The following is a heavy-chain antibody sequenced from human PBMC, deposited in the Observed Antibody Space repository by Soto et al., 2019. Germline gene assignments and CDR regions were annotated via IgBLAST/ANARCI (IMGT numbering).Heavy chain of an antibody. CDR3: ARVQDSSGYTAFDI. Sequence: ASVKVSFAASGSTFTSYGIIWVRQAPGQGLEWMGWISAYNGNTNYAQKLQGRVTMTTDTSTSTAYMELRSLRSDDTAVYYCARVQDSSGYTAFDIWGQGTMVTVSS. D-gene: IGHD3-22*01. V-gene: IGHV1-18*04. J-gene: IGHJ3*02. CDR1: GSTFTSYG. CDR2: ISAYNGNT.